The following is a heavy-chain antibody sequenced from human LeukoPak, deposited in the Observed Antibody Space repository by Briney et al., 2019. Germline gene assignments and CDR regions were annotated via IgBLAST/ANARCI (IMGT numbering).Heavy chain of an antibody. Sequence: PGGSLRLSCAASGFTFSSYSMNWVRQAPGKGLEWVSSISSSSSYIYYADSVKGRFTISRDNAKNSLYLQMNSLRAEDTAVYYCARVYGTDPAFDIWGQGTMVTVSS. CDR3: ARVYGTDPAFDI. CDR1: GFTFSSYS. V-gene: IGHV3-21*01. CDR2: ISSSSSYI. D-gene: IGHD2/OR15-2a*01. J-gene: IGHJ3*02.